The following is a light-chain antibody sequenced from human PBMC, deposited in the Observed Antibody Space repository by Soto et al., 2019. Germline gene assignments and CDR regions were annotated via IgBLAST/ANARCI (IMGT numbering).Light chain of an antibody. V-gene: IGKV1-5*01. CDR2: DAS. Sequence: DIQMTQSPSTLSASVGDRVTITCRASQSISSWLAWYQKRPGRAPKLLIYDASSLESGVPSRFSCSGSGTEFTLTISSLQPDDFATYYCQHYDDYSTFGQGTKVEIK. CDR1: QSISSW. CDR3: QHYDDYST. J-gene: IGKJ1*01.